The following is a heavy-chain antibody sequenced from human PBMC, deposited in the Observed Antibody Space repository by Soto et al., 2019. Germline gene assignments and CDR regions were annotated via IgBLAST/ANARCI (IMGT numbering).Heavy chain of an antibody. J-gene: IGHJ3*02. V-gene: IGHV1-58*01. Sequence: SVKVSCKASGFSFTNSAVQWVRQARGQHLEWIGYIIIAGGGTKYAQNLQGRITITRDMSTSTAYMELSSLRSEDTAIYYCAAGLYSGGRCCSFDIWGQGTVVTISS. D-gene: IGHD2-15*01. CDR3: AAGLYSGGRCCSFDI. CDR2: IIIAGGGT. CDR1: GFSFTNSA.